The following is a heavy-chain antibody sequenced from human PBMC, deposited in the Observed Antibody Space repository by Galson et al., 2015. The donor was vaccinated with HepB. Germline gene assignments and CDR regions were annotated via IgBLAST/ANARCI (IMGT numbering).Heavy chain of an antibody. CDR1: GFTFSSYS. V-gene: IGHV3-21*01. Sequence: SLRLSCAASGFTFSSYSMNWVRQAPGKGLEWVSSISSSSSYIYYADSVKGRFTISRDNAKNSLYLQMNSLRAEDTAVYYCARDRYEGGYCGGDCYSLLRMSPGRYWGQGTLVTVSS. CDR3: ARDRYEGGYCGGDCYSLLRMSPGRY. CDR2: ISSSSSYI. D-gene: IGHD2-21*02. J-gene: IGHJ4*02.